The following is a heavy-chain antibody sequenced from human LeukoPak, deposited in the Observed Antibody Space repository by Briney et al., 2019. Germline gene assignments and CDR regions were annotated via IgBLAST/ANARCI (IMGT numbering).Heavy chain of an antibody. J-gene: IGHJ6*02. V-gene: IGHV1-69*04. CDR2: IIPILGIA. Sequence: GSSVKVSCKASGGTFSTFAISWVRQAPGQGLEWMGRIIPILGIANYAQKFQGRVTITADKSTSTAYMELSSLRSEDTAVYYCARDLVEMATISTYYYYGMDVWGQGTTVTVSS. D-gene: IGHD5-24*01. CDR1: GGTFSTFA. CDR3: ARDLVEMATISTYYYYGMDV.